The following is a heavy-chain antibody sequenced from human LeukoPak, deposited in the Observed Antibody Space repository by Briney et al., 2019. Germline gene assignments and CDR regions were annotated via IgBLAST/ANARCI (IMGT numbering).Heavy chain of an antibody. Sequence: GGSLRLSCAASGFTFSTYWMTWVRQAPGKGLEWVAIIKPDGSEKYYVDSVKGRFTISRDNAENSLFLQMNGLRPEDTAVFYCARGQYTDGLSYWGQGTLVTVSS. CDR3: ARGQYTDGLSY. J-gene: IGHJ4*02. V-gene: IGHV3-7*03. CDR2: IKPDGSEK. CDR1: GFTFSTYW. D-gene: IGHD5-24*01.